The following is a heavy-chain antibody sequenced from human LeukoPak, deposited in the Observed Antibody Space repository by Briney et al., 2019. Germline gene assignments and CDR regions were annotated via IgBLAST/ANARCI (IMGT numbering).Heavy chain of an antibody. CDR1: GFTLSSYA. Sequence: GGSLRLSCAASGFTLSSYAMSWVRQAPGKGLEWVSSMTSSRYIYYADSVKGRFTISRDDANNLVFLQMHSLRAEDTAIYYCTRDQFFDYDNDDAFDVWGQGTKVIVSS. CDR2: MTSSRYI. J-gene: IGHJ3*01. D-gene: IGHD3-22*01. CDR3: TRDQFFDYDNDDAFDV. V-gene: IGHV3-21*04.